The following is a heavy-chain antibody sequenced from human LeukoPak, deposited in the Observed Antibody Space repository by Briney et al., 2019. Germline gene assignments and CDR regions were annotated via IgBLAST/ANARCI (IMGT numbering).Heavy chain of an antibody. CDR2: IRSKANSYAT. D-gene: IGHD6-19*01. Sequence: GGSLRLSCAASGFTFSTYTMAWVRQASGKGLEWVGRIRSKANSYATAYAASVKGRFTISRDDSKNTAYLQMNSLKTEDTAVYYCTSSHIAVAGTNDYWGQGTLVTVSS. CDR3: TSSHIAVAGTNDY. CDR1: GFTFSTYT. V-gene: IGHV3-73*01. J-gene: IGHJ4*02.